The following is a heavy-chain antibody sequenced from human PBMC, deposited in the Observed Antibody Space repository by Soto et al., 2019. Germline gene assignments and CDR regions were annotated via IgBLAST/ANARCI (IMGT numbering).Heavy chain of an antibody. V-gene: IGHV1-8*02. J-gene: IGHJ4*02. Sequence: GASVRVSCKASGYNFDAFDIHWVRQAAGQGLEWMGRMNPRTGDTAFAQEFQDRVTMTSDTSRNTAYMEVSGLRSEDTAVYFCVRQPGGVATPGDDYWGQGTLVTVSS. D-gene: IGHD3-10*01. CDR3: VRQPGGVATPGDDY. CDR2: MNPRTGDT. CDR1: GYNFDAFD.